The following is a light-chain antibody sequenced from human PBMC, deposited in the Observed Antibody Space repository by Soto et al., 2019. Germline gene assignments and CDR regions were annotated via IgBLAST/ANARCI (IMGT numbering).Light chain of an antibody. CDR2: GNS. CDR3: QSYDSSLSGSVV. J-gene: IGLJ2*01. CDR1: SSNIVAGYD. Sequence: QSVLTQPPSVSGAPGQRVTISCTGSSSNIVAGYDVHWYQQLPGTAPKLLIYGNSNRPSGVPDRFSGSKSGTSASLAITGLQAEDDADYYCQSYDSSLSGSVVFGGGTKLTVL. V-gene: IGLV1-40*01.